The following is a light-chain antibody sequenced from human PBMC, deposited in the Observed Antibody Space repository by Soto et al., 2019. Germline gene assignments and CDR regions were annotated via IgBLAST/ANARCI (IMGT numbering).Light chain of an antibody. V-gene: IGLV1-40*01. Sequence: QSVLTQPPSVSGAPGQRVTISCTGSSSNIGAGYDVHWYQQLPGTAPKLLIYGNSNRPSGVPDRFSGSKSGASASLAITGRQAEDEADYYCQSSDSSRIGSNVVFGGGTKLTVL. CDR3: QSSDSSRIGSNVV. CDR1: SSNIGAGYD. CDR2: GNS. J-gene: IGLJ2*01.